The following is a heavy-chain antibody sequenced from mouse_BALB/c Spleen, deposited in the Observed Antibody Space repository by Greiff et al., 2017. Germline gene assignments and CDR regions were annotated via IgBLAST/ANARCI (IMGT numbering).Heavy chain of an antibody. V-gene: IGHV3-2*02. CDR1: GYSITSDYA. D-gene: IGHD4-1*01. J-gene: IGHJ4*01. CDR2: ISYSGST. Sequence: EVQLQESGPGLVKPSQSLSLTCTVTGYSITSDYAWNWIRQFPGNKLEWMGYISYSGSTSYNPSLKSRISITRDTSKNQFFLQLNSVTTEDTATYYCARYWEYAMDYWGQGTSVTVSS. CDR3: ARYWEYAMDY.